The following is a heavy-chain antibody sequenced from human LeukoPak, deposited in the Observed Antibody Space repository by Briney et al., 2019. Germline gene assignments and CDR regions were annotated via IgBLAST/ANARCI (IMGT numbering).Heavy chain of an antibody. J-gene: IGHJ6*02. CDR1: GYTFASFG. V-gene: IGHV1-18*01. CDR3: ARDIVMVVGSFYYGMDF. Sequence: ASVKVPCKASGYTFASFGVSWVRQAPGQGLEWMGWISAYNGNTNYAQNLQHRVTLTTDTSTSTAYMELRSLRSDDTAVYYCARDIVMVVGSFYYGMDFWGQGTTVTVSS. CDR2: ISAYNGNT. D-gene: IGHD2-21*01.